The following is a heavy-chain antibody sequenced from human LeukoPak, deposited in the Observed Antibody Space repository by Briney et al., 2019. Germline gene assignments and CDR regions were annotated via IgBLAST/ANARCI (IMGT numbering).Heavy chain of an antibody. CDR1: GLTFTRYD. J-gene: IGHJ4*02. V-gene: IGHV3-30*02. CDR2: IRYDGSDK. Sequence: GGSLRLSCAASGLTFTRYDMHWVRQAPGKGLEWVAFIRYDGSDKYYGDSVKGRFTISRDNSKNTLYLQMSSLRAEDSAVYYCANAFDYWGQGTLVTVSS. CDR3: ANAFDY.